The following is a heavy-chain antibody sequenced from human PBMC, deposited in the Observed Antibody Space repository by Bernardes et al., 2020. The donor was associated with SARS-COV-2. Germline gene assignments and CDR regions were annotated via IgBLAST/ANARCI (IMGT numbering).Heavy chain of an antibody. Sequence: SETLSLTCAVYGGFFSDSYWTWIRQSPGPGLAWIAEINHSENTNYNPSLRSRVTISVDTSKNQFSLELRSVTAADTAVYYCARAAYDAGGYYGLDYWGQGTLVTVSS. CDR2: INHSENT. CDR3: ARAAYDAGGYYGLDY. CDR1: GGFFSDSY. V-gene: IGHV4-34*01. J-gene: IGHJ4*02. D-gene: IGHD3-22*01.